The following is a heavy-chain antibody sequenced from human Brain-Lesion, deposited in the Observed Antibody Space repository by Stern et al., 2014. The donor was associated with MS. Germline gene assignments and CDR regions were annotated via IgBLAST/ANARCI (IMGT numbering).Heavy chain of an antibody. CDR3: ARDQRGITIFGVVTDYYYLGMDV. CDR1: GYIFTGYY. Sequence: QLVQSGAEVKKPGASVKVSCKTSGYIFTGYYIHWVRQAPGQGLEWMAWINPNTGGPTYAQKFQGRVTMSRDTSISTAYVELSSLTSDDTAVYYCARDQRGITIFGVVTDYYYLGMDVWGQGTTVTVSS. J-gene: IGHJ6*02. CDR2: INPNTGGP. D-gene: IGHD3-3*01. V-gene: IGHV1-2*02.